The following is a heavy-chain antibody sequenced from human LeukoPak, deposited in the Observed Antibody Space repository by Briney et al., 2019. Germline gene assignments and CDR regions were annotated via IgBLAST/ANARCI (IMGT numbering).Heavy chain of an antibody. CDR2: INPNSGGT. Sequence: ASVKVSCKASGYTFTGYYMHWVRQAPGQGLEWMGWINPNSGGTNYAQKFQGRVTMTRDTSISTAYMELSRLRSDDTAVYYCARQRITGTTGFDPWGQGTLVTVSS. J-gene: IGHJ5*02. CDR3: ARQRITGTTGFDP. CDR1: GYTFTGYY. D-gene: IGHD1-7*01. V-gene: IGHV1-2*02.